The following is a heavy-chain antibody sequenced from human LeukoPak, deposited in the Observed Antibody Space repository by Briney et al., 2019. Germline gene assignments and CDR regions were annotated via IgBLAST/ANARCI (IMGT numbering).Heavy chain of an antibody. J-gene: IGHJ4*02. V-gene: IGHV4-4*07. D-gene: IGHD3-10*01. Sequence: SETLSLTCSVSSGSISSYYWSWIRQPAGKGLEWIGRIYTSGSTNYNPSLKSRVTISVDKSKNQFSLKLSSVTAADTAVYYCARRGGMGYFDYWGQGTLVTVSS. CDR2: IYTSGST. CDR3: ARRGGMGYFDY. CDR1: SGSISSYY.